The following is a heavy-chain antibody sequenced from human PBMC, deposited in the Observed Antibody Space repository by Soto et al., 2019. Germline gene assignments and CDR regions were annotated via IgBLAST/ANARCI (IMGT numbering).Heavy chain of an antibody. CDR3: AGCSSTSCYDGFFWFDP. CDR1: GGTFSSYA. CDR2: IIPICGTA. D-gene: IGHD2-2*01. Sequence: SVKVSCKASGGTFSSYAISWVRQAPGQGLVWMGGIIPICGTANYAQKFQGRVTITADESTSTAYMERSSLRYEDTAVYYCAGCSSTSCYDGFFWFDPWGQGTLVTVSS. J-gene: IGHJ5*02. V-gene: IGHV1-69*13.